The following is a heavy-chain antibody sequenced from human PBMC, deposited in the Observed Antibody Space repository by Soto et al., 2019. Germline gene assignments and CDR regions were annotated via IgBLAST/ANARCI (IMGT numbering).Heavy chain of an antibody. Sequence: EVQLVESGGGLVKPGGSLRLSCAASGFTFSSYSVNWVRQAPGKGLEWVSSINSGSFSINYADSVKGRFSISRDNAQNSLHLQMNNLRAEDTAVYYCARNEWSNIYGMDVWGQGTTVTVSS. V-gene: IGHV3-21*01. J-gene: IGHJ6*02. CDR2: INSGSFSI. D-gene: IGHD3-3*01. CDR1: GFTFSSYS. CDR3: ARNEWSNIYGMDV.